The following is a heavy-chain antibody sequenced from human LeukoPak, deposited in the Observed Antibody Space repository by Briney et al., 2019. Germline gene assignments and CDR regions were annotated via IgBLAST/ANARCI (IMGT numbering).Heavy chain of an antibody. V-gene: IGHV3-21*01. Sequence: GSLRLSCAASGFTFSTYSMNWVRQAPGEGLEWVSSISSSSSYIYYADSLKGRFTISRDNAKNSLYLQMNSLRAEDTAVYYCARIQLNSYYYYMDVWGKGTTVIVSS. CDR1: GFTFSTYS. J-gene: IGHJ6*03. D-gene: IGHD2-2*01. CDR2: ISSSSSYI. CDR3: ARIQLNSYYYYMDV.